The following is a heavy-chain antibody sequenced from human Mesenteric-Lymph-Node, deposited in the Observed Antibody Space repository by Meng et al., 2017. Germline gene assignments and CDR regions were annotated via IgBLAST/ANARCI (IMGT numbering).Heavy chain of an antibody. CDR2: IDDSGST. D-gene: IGHD1-26*01. Sequence: VQLQEAGPGRVKPSGTRSLSCGVSGVSISSNIRWTWVRQPPGKGLEWIGDIDDSGSTNYNPSLNSRISISLDKSKNHFSLKVNSVTAADTAVYYCARGKQDAWELLAYWGQGALVTVSS. CDR3: ARGKQDAWELLAY. CDR1: GVSISSNIR. V-gene: IGHV4-4*02. J-gene: IGHJ4*02.